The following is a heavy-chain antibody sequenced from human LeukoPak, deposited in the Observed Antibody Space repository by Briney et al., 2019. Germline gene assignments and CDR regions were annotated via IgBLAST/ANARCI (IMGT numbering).Heavy chain of an antibody. V-gene: IGHV3-66*01. CDR2: IYSGGST. J-gene: IGHJ4*02. CDR1: GFTFSSYG. CDR3: APDPQTFDY. Sequence: GGSLRLSCAASGFTFSSYGMSWVRQAPGKGLEWVSVIYSGGSTYYADSVKGRFTISRDNSKNTLYLQMNSLRAEDTAVYYCAPDPQTFDYWGQGTLVTVSS.